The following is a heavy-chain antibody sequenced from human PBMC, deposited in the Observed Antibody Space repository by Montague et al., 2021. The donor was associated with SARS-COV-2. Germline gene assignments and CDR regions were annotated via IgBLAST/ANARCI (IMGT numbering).Heavy chain of an antibody. CDR3: ARYYERSLDV. J-gene: IGHJ6*02. CDR2: IFKSGKT. Sequence: SETLSLTCTVSGDSITDDDWSWIRQPPGKGLEWIVNIFKSGKTDYNPSLRSRVITSVDTSKSQFSLKVTSVTAADTAVYYCARYYERSLDVWGQGTTVTVSS. D-gene: IGHD3-22*01. V-gene: IGHV4-59*08. CDR1: GDSITDDD.